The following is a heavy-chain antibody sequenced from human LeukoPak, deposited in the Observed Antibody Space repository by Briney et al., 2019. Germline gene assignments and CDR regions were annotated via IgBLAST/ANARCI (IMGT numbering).Heavy chain of an antibody. J-gene: IGHJ4*02. CDR1: EFSVGSNY. Sequence: SGGSPRLSCAASEFSVGSNYMTWVRQAPGKGLEWVSVIYSGGSTFYPDSVKGRFTISRDNSKNRLYLQMNSLRAEDTAVYYCATDSSLSSSWYIWDSWGQGTLVTVSS. D-gene: IGHD6-13*01. CDR3: ATDSSLSSSWYIWDS. CDR2: IYSGGST. V-gene: IGHV3-53*01.